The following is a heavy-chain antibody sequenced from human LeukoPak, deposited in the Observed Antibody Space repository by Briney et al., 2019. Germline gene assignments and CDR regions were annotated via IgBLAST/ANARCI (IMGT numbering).Heavy chain of an antibody. Sequence: SETLSLTCTVSGGSISSYYWSWIRQPPGKGLEWIGYIYYSGSTNYNPSLKSRVTISVDTSKNQSSLKLSSVTAADTAVYYCARFSSYSSSWYYFDYWGQGTLVTVSS. CDR3: ARFSSYSSSWYYFDY. D-gene: IGHD6-13*01. J-gene: IGHJ4*02. CDR1: GGSISSYY. V-gene: IGHV4-59*01. CDR2: IYYSGST.